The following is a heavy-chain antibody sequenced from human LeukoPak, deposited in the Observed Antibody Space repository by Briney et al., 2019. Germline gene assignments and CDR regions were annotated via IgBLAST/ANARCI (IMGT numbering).Heavy chain of an antibody. CDR3: ARYVRGLTYYYDSSGIRGAFDI. D-gene: IGHD3-22*01. V-gene: IGHV4-39*07. J-gene: IGHJ3*02. Sequence: PSETLSLTCTVSGGSISSSSYYWGWIRQPPGKGLEWIGSIYYSGGTNYNPSLKSRVTISVDTSKHQFSLKLSSVTAADTAVYYCARYVRGLTYYYDSSGIRGAFDIWGQGTMVTVSS. CDR2: IYYSGGT. CDR1: GGSISSSSYY.